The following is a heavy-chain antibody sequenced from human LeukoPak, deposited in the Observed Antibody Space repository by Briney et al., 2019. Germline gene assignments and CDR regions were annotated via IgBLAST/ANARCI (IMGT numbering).Heavy chain of an antibody. CDR1: GFTFSSYA. J-gene: IGHJ4*02. CDR3: ARDAEKLEERRGDFDY. CDR2: ISGSGGST. D-gene: IGHD1-1*01. Sequence: PGGSLRLSCAASGFTFSSYAMSWVRQAPGKGLEWVSAISGSGGSTYYADSVKGRFTISRDNSKNTLYLQMNSLRAEDTAVYYCARDAEKLEERRGDFDYWGQGTLVTVSS. V-gene: IGHV3-23*01.